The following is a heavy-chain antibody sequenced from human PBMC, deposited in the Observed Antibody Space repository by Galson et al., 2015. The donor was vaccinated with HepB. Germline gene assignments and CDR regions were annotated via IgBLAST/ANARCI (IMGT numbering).Heavy chain of an antibody. J-gene: IGHJ4*02. CDR1: GITFTSYT. V-gene: IGHV3-30-3*01. CDR2: VSFDGFNK. D-gene: IGHD2-8*01. Sequence: SLRLSCAASGITFTSYTMHWVRQAPGKGLEWVAVVSFDGFNKYYTDSVKGRFTISRDNSNNTLHLQLDSLRTEDTAVYYCVRDSWGKYYDTNGRLYWGRGTLVTVSS. CDR3: VRDSWGKYYDTNGRLY.